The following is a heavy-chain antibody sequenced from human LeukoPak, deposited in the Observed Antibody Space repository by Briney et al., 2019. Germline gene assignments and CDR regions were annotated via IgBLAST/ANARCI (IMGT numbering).Heavy chain of an antibody. D-gene: IGHD2-2*02. Sequence: GGSLRVSCAASGFTVSSNYMSWVRQAPGKGLEWVSVIYSGGSTYYADSVKGRFTISRDNSKNTLYLQMNSLRAEDTAVYYCASFQYCSSTSCYTAFDIWGQGTMVTVSS. V-gene: IGHV3-53*01. J-gene: IGHJ3*02. CDR1: GFTVSSNY. CDR3: ASFQYCSSTSCYTAFDI. CDR2: IYSGGST.